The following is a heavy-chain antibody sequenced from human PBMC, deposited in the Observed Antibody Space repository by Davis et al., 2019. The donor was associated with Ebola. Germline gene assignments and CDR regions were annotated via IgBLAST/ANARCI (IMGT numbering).Heavy chain of an antibody. J-gene: IGHJ6*02. D-gene: IGHD4-23*01. Sequence: ASVKVSCKASGYTFTGYYMHWVRQAPGQGLEWMGIINSGSGSTSNAQKFQGRVTMTRDTSISTAYMEMGSLRSDDTAVYYCARTLVSPSSDGMDVWGQGTTVRVSS. CDR2: INSGSGST. V-gene: IGHV1-2*02. CDR1: GYTFTGYY. CDR3: ARTLVSPSSDGMDV.